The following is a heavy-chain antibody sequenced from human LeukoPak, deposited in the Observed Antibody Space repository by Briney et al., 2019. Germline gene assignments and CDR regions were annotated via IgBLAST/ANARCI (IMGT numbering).Heavy chain of an antibody. CDR1: GFTFRDFA. V-gene: IGHV3-23*01. Sequence: GGALRLSCAGSGFTFRDFAMNWVREAPGKGLEWVSIISRSGEISYHANSVTGRFTISRDSSKSTLYLQMNSLKAEDTAVYFCAKSDDNSNFHLTGYLDYWGQGTLVSVSS. CDR2: ISRSGEIS. D-gene: IGHD3-22*01. J-gene: IGHJ4*02. CDR3: AKSDDNSNFHLTGYLDY.